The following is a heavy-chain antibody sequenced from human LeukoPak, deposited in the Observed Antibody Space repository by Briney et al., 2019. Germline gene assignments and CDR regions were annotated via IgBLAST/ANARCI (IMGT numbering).Heavy chain of an antibody. V-gene: IGHV4-59*11. CDR1: GGFISSHY. J-gene: IGHJ4*02. CDR2: IYYSGST. Sequence: SETLSLTCTVSGGFISSHYWSWIRQPPGKGLEWIGYIYYSGSTNYNPSLKSRVTISVDTSKNQFSLKLSSVTAADTAVYYCARGPSRGGEHFDYWGQGTLVTVSS. CDR3: ARGPSRGGEHFDY. D-gene: IGHD1-26*01.